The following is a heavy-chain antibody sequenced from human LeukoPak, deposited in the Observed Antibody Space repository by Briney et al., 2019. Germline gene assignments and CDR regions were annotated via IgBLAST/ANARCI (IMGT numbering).Heavy chain of an antibody. D-gene: IGHD1-20*01. CDR1: GYSISSGYY. V-gene: IGHV4-38-2*01. Sequence: SETLSLTCAVSGYSISSGYYWGWIRQPPGKGLEWIGSIYHSGSTYYNPSLKSRVTISVDTSKNQFSLKLSSVTAADTAAYYCARAYNWNEAGGDYWGQGTLVTVSS. J-gene: IGHJ4*02. CDR2: IYHSGST. CDR3: ARAYNWNEAGGDY.